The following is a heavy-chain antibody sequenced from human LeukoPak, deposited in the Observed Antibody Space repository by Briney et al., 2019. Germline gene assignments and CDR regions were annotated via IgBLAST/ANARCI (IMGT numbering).Heavy chain of an antibody. J-gene: IGHJ4*02. Sequence: GGSLRLSCAASGFTFSSYSMNWVRQAPGKGLEWVSSISSSSSYIYYADSVKGRFTISRDNAKNSLYLQMNSLRAEDTAVYYCARDLTVGATVRYFVYWGQGTLVTVSS. CDR2: ISSSSSYI. CDR3: ARDLTVGATVRYFVY. D-gene: IGHD1-26*01. V-gene: IGHV3-21*01. CDR1: GFTFSSYS.